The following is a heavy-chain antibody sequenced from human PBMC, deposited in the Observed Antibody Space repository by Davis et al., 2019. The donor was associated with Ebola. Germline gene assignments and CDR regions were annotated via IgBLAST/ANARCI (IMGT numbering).Heavy chain of an antibody. D-gene: IGHD3-3*01. Sequence: ESLKISCAASGFTFSNAWMSWVRQAPGKGLEWVGRIKSKTDGGTTDYAAPVKGRFTISRDDSKNTLYLQMNSLKTEDTAVYYCTTDGYYDFWSGYYTGDYWGQGTLVTVSS. V-gene: IGHV3-15*01. J-gene: IGHJ4*02. CDR1: GFTFSNAW. CDR3: TTDGYYDFWSGYYTGDY. CDR2: IKSKTDGGTT.